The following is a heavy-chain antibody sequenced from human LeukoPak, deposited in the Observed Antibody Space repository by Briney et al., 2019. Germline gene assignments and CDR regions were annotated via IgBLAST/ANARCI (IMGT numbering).Heavy chain of an antibody. CDR2: IYYSGST. V-gene: IGHV4-59*01. J-gene: IGHJ5*02. D-gene: IGHD2-2*01. CDR1: GGSISSYY. Sequence: SETLSLTCTVSGGSISSYYWSWIRQPPGQGLEWIGYIYYSGSTNYNPSLKSRVTISVDTSKNQFSLKLSSVTAADTAVYYGARDRCSSTSCYARWFDPWGQGTLVTVSS. CDR3: ARDRCSSTSCYARWFDP.